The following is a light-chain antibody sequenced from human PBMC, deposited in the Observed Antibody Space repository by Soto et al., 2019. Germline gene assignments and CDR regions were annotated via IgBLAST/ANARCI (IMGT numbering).Light chain of an antibody. CDR2: DNN. J-gene: IGLJ1*01. CDR3: GTWDNSLSALYV. Sequence: QSVLTQPPSVSAAPGQKVTISCSGSSSNIGNNYISWYQQLPGTAPKLLIYDNNKRPSGIPDRLSGSKSGTSATLGITGLQTGDEADYYCGTWDNSLSALYVFGSGTKVTVL. V-gene: IGLV1-51*01. CDR1: SSNIGNNY.